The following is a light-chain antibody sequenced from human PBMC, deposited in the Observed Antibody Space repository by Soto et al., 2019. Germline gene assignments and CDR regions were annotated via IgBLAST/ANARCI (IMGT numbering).Light chain of an antibody. V-gene: IGKV1-5*01. J-gene: IGKJ1*01. CDR2: DAS. CDR3: QQYNSYSRT. CDR1: QNINSW. Sequence: DIQMTQSPSTLSASVGDRVTITCRASQNINSWLAWYQQKPGKTPKLLIYDASSLQSGGPSRFSGSGSGTEFTLTVSSPQPDDFAAYYCQQYNSYSRTFGRGTKVDIK.